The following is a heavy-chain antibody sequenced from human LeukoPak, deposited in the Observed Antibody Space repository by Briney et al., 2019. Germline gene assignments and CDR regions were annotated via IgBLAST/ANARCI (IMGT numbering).Heavy chain of an antibody. CDR2: IYYTGST. D-gene: IGHD6-13*01. V-gene: IGHV4-59*01. CDR3: VRGIAAAGLYFDY. CDR1: GGSISSYY. J-gene: IGHJ4*02. Sequence: SETLSLTCTVSGGSISSYYWSWIRQPPGKGLEWIGYIYYTGSTKYNPSLKSRVTISVDTSKNQFSLKLRSVTAADMAVYYFVRGIAAAGLYFDYWGQGTLVTVSS.